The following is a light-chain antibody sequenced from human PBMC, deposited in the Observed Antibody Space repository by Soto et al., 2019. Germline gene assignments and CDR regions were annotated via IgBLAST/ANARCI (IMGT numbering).Light chain of an antibody. CDR2: EVS. CDR3: SSYTRSSTLGG. Sequence: QSALTQPASVSGSPGQSITISCTGTSSDVGGYNYVSWYQQHPGKAPKLMIYEVSNRPSGVSNRFSGSKSGNTASLTISGLQAEDEADYYCSSYTRSSTLGGFGTGTKLTVL. J-gene: IGLJ1*01. CDR1: SSDVGGYNY. V-gene: IGLV2-14*01.